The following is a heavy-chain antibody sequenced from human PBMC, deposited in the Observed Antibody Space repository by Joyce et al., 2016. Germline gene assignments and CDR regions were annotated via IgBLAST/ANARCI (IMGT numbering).Heavy chain of an antibody. CDR1: GASFSGYH. CDR3: ARGALPRPPYSITQNHYYYTMDV. Sequence: QVQLQQWGAGLLKPSETLSLTCTVHGASFSGYHWHWFRQPPGKGLEWIGEVHPGENTTYRPSLKSRVTILVDTSKSQFSLDLRSVTAADTAVYYYARGALPRPPYSITQNHYYYTMDVWGQGTTVAVSS. CDR2: VHPGENT. D-gene: IGHD6-13*01. J-gene: IGHJ6*02. V-gene: IGHV4-34*02.